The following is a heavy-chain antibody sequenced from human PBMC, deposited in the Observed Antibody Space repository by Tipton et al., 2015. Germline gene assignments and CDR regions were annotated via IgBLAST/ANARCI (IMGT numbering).Heavy chain of an antibody. CDR3: AREGGGNHYYDSSGAFNI. Sequence: TLSLTCTVSGGSISSYYWSWISQHPGKGLEWIGYIYNSGSTYYSPSLKSRVTISVDTSKNQFSLKLSSVTAADTAVYYCAREGGGNHYYDSSGAFNIWGQGTMVTVSS. D-gene: IGHD3-22*01. CDR2: IYNSGST. CDR1: GGSISSYY. J-gene: IGHJ3*02. V-gene: IGHV4-30-4*08.